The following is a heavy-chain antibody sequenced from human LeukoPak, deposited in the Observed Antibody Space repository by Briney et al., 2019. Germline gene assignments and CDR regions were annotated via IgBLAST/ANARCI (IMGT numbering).Heavy chain of an antibody. CDR2: IRTNGDTA. D-gene: IGHD1-1*01. Sequence: GGSLRLSCAASGFTFSSLAMTWVRQAPGKGLEWVSTIRTNGDTAYNTDSVKGRFTISRDNSKNTLYLQMNSLRVEDTAIYYCAKGQELDDGVFDSWGQGTLVTVSS. V-gene: IGHV3-23*01. CDR3: AKGQELDDGVFDS. CDR1: GFTFSSLA. J-gene: IGHJ4*02.